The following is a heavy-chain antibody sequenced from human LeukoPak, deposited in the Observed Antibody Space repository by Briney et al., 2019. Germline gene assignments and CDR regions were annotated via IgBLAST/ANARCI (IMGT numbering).Heavy chain of an antibody. D-gene: IGHD3-22*01. CDR3: ARTLRYYDSSGPFDY. Sequence: ASETLSLTCTVSGGSISSYYWSWIRQPPGKGLEWIGYIYYSGSTNYNPSLKSRVTISVDTSKNQFSLKLSSVTAADTAVYYCARTLRYYDSSGPFDYWGQRTLVTVSS. J-gene: IGHJ4*02. V-gene: IGHV4-59*08. CDR1: GGSISSYY. CDR2: IYYSGST.